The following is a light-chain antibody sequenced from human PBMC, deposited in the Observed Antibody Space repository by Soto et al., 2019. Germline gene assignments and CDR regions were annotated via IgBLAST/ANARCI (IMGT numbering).Light chain of an antibody. CDR3: QRYNSYSEA. CDR1: QTISSW. Sequence: DIQMTQSPSTLAGSVGQRVTITCRASQTISSWLAWYQQKPGKAPKILIYKASTLKSGVPSRFSGSRSATEFTLTISSLQPDDFETYFCQRYNSYSEAFGQGTKVEIK. V-gene: IGKV1-5*03. J-gene: IGKJ1*01. CDR2: KAS.